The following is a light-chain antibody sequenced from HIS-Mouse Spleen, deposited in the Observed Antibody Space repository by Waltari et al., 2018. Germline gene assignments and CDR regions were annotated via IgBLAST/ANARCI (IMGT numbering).Light chain of an antibody. CDR2: EGS. Sequence: QSALSQPASVSASPGQSITISCTGTSSDVGSYNSLSWYQQHPGKAPKLMIYEGSKRPSGVSNRFSGSTSGNTASLTISGLQAEDEADYYCCSYAGSSTLVFGGGTKLTVL. CDR3: CSYAGSSTLV. CDR1: SSDVGSYNS. V-gene: IGLV2-23*01. J-gene: IGLJ2*01.